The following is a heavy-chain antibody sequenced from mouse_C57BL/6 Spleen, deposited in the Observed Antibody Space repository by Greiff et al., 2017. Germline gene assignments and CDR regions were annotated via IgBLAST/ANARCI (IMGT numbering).Heavy chain of an antibody. CDR2: INPGSGGT. D-gene: IGHD4-1*01. J-gene: IGHJ2*01. CDR1: GYAFTNYL. Sequence: QVQLQQSGAELVRPGTSVKVSCKASGYAFTNYLIEWVKQRPGQGLEWIGVINPGSGGTNYNEKFKGKATLTADKSSSTAYMQLSSLTSEDSAVXFCARSGPARFDYWGQGTTLTVSS. V-gene: IGHV1-54*01. CDR3: ARSGPARFDY.